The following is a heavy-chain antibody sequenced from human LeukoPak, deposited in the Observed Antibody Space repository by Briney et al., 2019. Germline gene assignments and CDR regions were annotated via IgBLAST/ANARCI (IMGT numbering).Heavy chain of an antibody. CDR1: VFTFSSYS. D-gene: IGHD5-18*01. V-gene: IGHV3-48*04. CDR3: ARTARHLDY. J-gene: IGHJ4*02. CDR2: ISSISSTI. Sequence: GGSLRLSCAASVFTFSSYSMNWVRQAPGKGLEWVSYISSISSTIYYADSVKGRFPISRDNAKNLLYLQMNDLRVEETAGYYCARTARHLDYWGQGTLVTVSS.